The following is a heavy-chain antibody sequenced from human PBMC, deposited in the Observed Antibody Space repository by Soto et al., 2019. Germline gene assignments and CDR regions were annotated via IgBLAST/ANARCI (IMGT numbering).Heavy chain of an antibody. Sequence: GGSLRLSCAASGFTFSSYAMSWVRQAPGKGLEWVSAISGSGGSKYYADSGKGRFTISRDNSKNTLYLKMNSLRAEDTAVYYCAKGLIGYSSGWSYLDYWGQGTLVTVSS. V-gene: IGHV3-23*01. J-gene: IGHJ4*02. CDR1: GFTFSSYA. CDR2: ISGSGGSK. D-gene: IGHD6-19*01. CDR3: AKGLIGYSSGWSYLDY.